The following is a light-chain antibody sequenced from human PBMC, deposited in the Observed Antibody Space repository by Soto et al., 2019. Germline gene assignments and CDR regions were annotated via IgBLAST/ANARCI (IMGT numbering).Light chain of an antibody. CDR2: DTY. CDR1: QSFNSIY. Sequence: EIVLTQSPGALSLSPGERATLSCRSSQSFNSIYLAWYQQKPGQAHRILIYDTYIRATGIHDRFSGSGSGTDFTLTIRRLEPEDFAVYYCQKRSNWQLTCGQGTRLEIK. J-gene: IGKJ5*01. CDR3: QKRSNWQLT. V-gene: IGKV3D-20*02.